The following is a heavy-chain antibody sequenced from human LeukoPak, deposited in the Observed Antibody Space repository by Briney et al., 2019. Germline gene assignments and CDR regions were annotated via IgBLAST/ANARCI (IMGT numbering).Heavy chain of an antibody. Sequence: AGGSLRLSCAASGFTFSSNWMHWVRQAPGKGLEWVAVTGNTGLAKYFAEFAKGRFTISRDNSKNTLYLEANSLRHEDTAVYYCAREATWGNWYFDLWGRGTLVTVSS. J-gene: IGHJ2*01. CDR3: AREATWGNWYFDL. CDR2: TGNTGLAK. D-gene: IGHD3-16*01. CDR1: GFTFSSNW. V-gene: IGHV3-30*03.